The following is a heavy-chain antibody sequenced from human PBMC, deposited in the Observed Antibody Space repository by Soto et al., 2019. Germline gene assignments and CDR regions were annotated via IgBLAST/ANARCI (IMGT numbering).Heavy chain of an antibody. J-gene: IGHJ3*02. CDR3: ARWVGGIQLWLWNAFDI. CDR1: GGTFSSYA. D-gene: IGHD5-18*01. V-gene: IGHV1-69*13. Sequence: GASVKVSCKASGGTFSSYAIIWVRQAPGQGLEWMGGIIPIFGTANYAQKFQGRVTITADESTSTAYMELSSLRSEDTAVYYCARWVGGIQLWLWNAFDIWGQGTMVTVSS. CDR2: IIPIFGTA.